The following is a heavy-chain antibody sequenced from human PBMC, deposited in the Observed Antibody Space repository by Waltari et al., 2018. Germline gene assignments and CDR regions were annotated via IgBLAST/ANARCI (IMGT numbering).Heavy chain of an antibody. V-gene: IGHV4-61*02. CDR1: GGSISSGSYY. Sequence: QVQLQESGPGLVKPSQTLSLTCTVSGGSISSGSYYWSWIRQPAGKGLEWIGRIYTSGSTNYNPSLKSRVTISVDTSKNQFSLKLSSVTAADTAVYYCARGGDGSGSYSRGRVEYYFDYWGQGTLVTVSS. CDR3: ARGGDGSGSYSRGRVEYYFDY. CDR2: IYTSGST. J-gene: IGHJ4*02. D-gene: IGHD1-26*01.